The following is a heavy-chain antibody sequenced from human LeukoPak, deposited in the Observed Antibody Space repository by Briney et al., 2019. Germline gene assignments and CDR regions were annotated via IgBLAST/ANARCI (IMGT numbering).Heavy chain of an antibody. Sequence: GGSLRLSCAASGFTFSSYGMHWVRQAPGKGLEWVAVISYDGSNKYYADPVKGRFTISRDNSKNTLYLQMNSLRAEDTAVYYCAKGPAVAGIFDYWGQGTLVTVSS. CDR1: GFTFSSYG. V-gene: IGHV3-30*18. D-gene: IGHD6-19*01. CDR3: AKGPAVAGIFDY. CDR2: ISYDGSNK. J-gene: IGHJ4*02.